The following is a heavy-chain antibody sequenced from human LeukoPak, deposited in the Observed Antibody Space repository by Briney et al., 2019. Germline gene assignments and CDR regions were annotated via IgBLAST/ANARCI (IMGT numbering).Heavy chain of an antibody. D-gene: IGHD6-25*01. Sequence: SETLSLTCTVSGDSISRSTYYWAWIRQPPGKGLEWIGSVYYGRSPYFNPSLESRATISMDTSKNHFSLKMSSVTAADTAVYYCARSSGTGTFPYWGQGTLVTVSS. CDR3: ARSSGTGTFPY. CDR2: VYYGRSP. V-gene: IGHV4-39*02. CDR1: GDSISRSTYY. J-gene: IGHJ4*02.